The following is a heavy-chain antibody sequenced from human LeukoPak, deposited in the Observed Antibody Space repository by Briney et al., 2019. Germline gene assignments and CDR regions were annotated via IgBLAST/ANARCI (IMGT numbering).Heavy chain of an antibody. Sequence: SETLSLTCTVSGGSISSNYWSWIRQPPGKGLEWIGYIYNSGSTNYNPSLKSRVTISADTSRNQFSLKLSFVTAADTAVYYCARRSYTSGYYYFDYWGQGTLVTVSS. D-gene: IGHD3-22*01. CDR1: GGSISSNY. CDR2: IYNSGST. J-gene: IGHJ4*02. CDR3: ARRSYTSGYYYFDY. V-gene: IGHV4-59*08.